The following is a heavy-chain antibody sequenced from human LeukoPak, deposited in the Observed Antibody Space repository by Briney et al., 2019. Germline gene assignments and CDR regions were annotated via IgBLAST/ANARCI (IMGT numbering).Heavy chain of an antibody. D-gene: IGHD3-3*01. V-gene: IGHV3-7*01. CDR3: ARDTRFLEWLLSAFDY. CDR1: GFTFSSYW. CDR2: IKQDGSEK. J-gene: IGHJ4*02. Sequence: PGGSLRLSCAASGFTFSSYWMSWVRQAPGKGLEWVANIKQDGSEKYYVDSVKGRFTISRDNAKNSLYLQMNSLRAEDTAVYYCARDTRFLEWLLSAFDYWGQGTLVTVSS.